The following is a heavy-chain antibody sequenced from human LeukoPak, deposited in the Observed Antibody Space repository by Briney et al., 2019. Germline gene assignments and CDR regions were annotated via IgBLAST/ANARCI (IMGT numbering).Heavy chain of an antibody. D-gene: IGHD4-11*01. Sequence: GGSLRLSCAASGFTFSSYSMNWVRQAPGKGLEWVSSISSSSSYIYYADSVKGRFTISRDNAKNSLYLQMNSLRAEDTAVYYCARDRLQDEYFDYWGQGTLVTVSS. CDR1: GFTFSSYS. CDR3: ARDRLQDEYFDY. CDR2: ISSSSSYI. V-gene: IGHV3-21*01. J-gene: IGHJ4*02.